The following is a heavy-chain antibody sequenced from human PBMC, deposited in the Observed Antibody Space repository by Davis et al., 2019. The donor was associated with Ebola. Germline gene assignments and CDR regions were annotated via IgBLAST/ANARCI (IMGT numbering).Heavy chain of an antibody. J-gene: IGHJ4*02. V-gene: IGHV4-34*01. Sequence: GSLRLSCAVYAGSFSGYYWSWIRQPPGKGLEWIGEINHSVSTNYNPSLKSRVTISVDTSKNQFSRKRSSVTAADTAVYYCARGYSYGSPLRYWGQGTLVTVSS. CDR2: INHSVST. D-gene: IGHD5-18*01. CDR1: AGSFSGYY. CDR3: ARGYSYGSPLRY.